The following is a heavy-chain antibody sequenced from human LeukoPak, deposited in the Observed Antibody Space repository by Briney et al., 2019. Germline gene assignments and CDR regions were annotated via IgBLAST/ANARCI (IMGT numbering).Heavy chain of an antibody. CDR2: INPSGGST. D-gene: IGHD6-19*01. CDR3: ARGIPPGAVAGSDPPDY. V-gene: IGHV1-46*01. J-gene: IGHJ4*02. Sequence: ASVTVSCKASGYTFTSYYMHWVRQAPGQGLEWMGIINPSGGSTSYAQKFQGRVTMTRDTSTSTVYMELSSLRSEDTAVYYCARGIPPGAVAGSDPPDYWGQGTLVTVSS. CDR1: GYTFTSYY.